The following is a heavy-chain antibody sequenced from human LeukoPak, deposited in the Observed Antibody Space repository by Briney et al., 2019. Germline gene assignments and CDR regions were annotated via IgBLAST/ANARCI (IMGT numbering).Heavy chain of an antibody. Sequence: SQTLSLTCAISGDSVSSNSAAWNWIRQSPSRGLEWLGRTYYRSKWYNDYAVSVKSRITINPDTSKNQFSLQLNSVTPEDTAVYYCARGHSTQWVAGVLFDYWGQGTLVTVSS. CDR3: ARGHSTQWVAGVLFDY. D-gene: IGHD6-19*01. J-gene: IGHJ4*02. CDR1: GDSVSSNSAA. CDR2: TYYRSKWYN. V-gene: IGHV6-1*01.